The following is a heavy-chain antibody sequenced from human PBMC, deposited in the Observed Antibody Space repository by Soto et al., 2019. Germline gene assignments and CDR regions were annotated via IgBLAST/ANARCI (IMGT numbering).Heavy chain of an antibody. J-gene: IGHJ5*02. V-gene: IGHV4-34*01. CDR1: GGSFSGYY. D-gene: IGHD2-2*01. CDR2: INHSGST. CDR3: AKLSCTSSTCYFPGWFDH. Sequence: SETLSLTCAVYGGSFSGYYWSWIRQPPGKGLEWIGEINHSGSTNYNPSLKSRLTISVDTTKNQFSLQLKSMTAADTAVYYCAKLSCTSSTCYFPGWFDHWGQGTLVTVSS.